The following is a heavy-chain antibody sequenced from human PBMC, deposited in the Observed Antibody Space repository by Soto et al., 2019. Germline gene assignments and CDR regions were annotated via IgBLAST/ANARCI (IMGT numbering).Heavy chain of an antibody. Sequence: QVQLQESGPGLVKPSGTLSLTCAVSSGSVFSSNWWSWVRLPPGKGLEWIGETGNRGGANYNPSLKSRVTITVDRSRNHIFLELSSVTAADTAVYYCASHLVMAGTRGFDHWGLGTLVTVSS. V-gene: IGHV4-4*02. CDR2: TGNRGGA. CDR3: ASHLVMAGTRGFDH. D-gene: IGHD6-19*01. J-gene: IGHJ4*02. CDR1: SGSVFSSNW.